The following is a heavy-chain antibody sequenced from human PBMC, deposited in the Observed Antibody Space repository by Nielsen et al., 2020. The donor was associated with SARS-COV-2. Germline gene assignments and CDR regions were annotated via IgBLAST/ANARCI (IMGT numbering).Heavy chain of an antibody. CDR3: VKDGAYYGVRGVVHFGY. CDR2: INEDGGDK. Sequence: GGSLRLSCEVSGFMFSNYWMTWVRQAPGKGLEWVANINEDGGDKYYVDSVKGRFTISRDNSKNILYLQMNNLRAEDTAVYYCVKDGAYYGVRGVVHFGYGGRGNLVTVSS. CDR1: GFMFSNYW. V-gene: IGHV3-7*01. D-gene: IGHD3-10*01. J-gene: IGHJ4*02.